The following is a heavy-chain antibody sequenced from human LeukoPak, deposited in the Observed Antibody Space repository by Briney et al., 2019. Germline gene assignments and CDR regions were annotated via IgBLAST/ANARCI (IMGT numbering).Heavy chain of an antibody. CDR3: AKPVGSSPFFNRYSDY. D-gene: IGHD6-6*01. CDR2: ISGGGGST. Sequence: PGGSLRLSCAASGFTFSSYAMSWVRQAPGKGLEWVSAISGGGGSTYYADSVKGRFIISRDNSKNTLYLQMNSLRAEDTAVYYCAKPVGSSPFFNRYSDYWGQGTLVTVSS. J-gene: IGHJ4*02. CDR1: GFTFSSYA. V-gene: IGHV3-23*01.